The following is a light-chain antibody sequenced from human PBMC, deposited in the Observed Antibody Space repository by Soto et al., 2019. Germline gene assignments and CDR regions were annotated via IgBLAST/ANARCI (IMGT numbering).Light chain of an antibody. J-gene: IGKJ5*01. CDR3: QQYGSTIT. V-gene: IGKV3-20*01. Sequence: EIVLTQSPGTLSLSPGERATLSCRASQSVSNNYLAWYQQKPGQAPRLLIYGASNRATGIPDRFSGSGSGTDFTLTISRLEPEDFAVYYGQQYGSTITLGKGNRLATK. CDR1: QSVSNNY. CDR2: GAS.